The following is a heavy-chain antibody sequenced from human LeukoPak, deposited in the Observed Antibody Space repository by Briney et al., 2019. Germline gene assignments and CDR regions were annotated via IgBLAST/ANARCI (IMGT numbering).Heavy chain of an antibody. Sequence: QAGGSLRLSCAASGFTFSSYWMSWVRQAPGKGLEWVANIKQDGSEKYYVDSVKGRFTISRDNAKNSLYLQMNSLRAEDTAAYYCARGASLSRPDYYYGMDVWGQGTTVTVSS. V-gene: IGHV3-7*01. J-gene: IGHJ6*02. CDR2: IKQDGSEK. CDR1: GFTFSSYW. D-gene: IGHD3-3*02. CDR3: ARGASLSRPDYYYGMDV.